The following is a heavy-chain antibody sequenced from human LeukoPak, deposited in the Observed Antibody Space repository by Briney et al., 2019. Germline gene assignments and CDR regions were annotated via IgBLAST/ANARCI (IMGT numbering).Heavy chain of an antibody. CDR1: GFTFGNAW. J-gene: IGHJ4*02. V-gene: IGHV3-15*01. Sequence: GGSLRLSCAASGFTFGNAWMSWVRQAPGKGLEWIGRIKDKTDGGTRDYRAPVKGRFTISRDDSKNTLYLQMNSLKTEDTAVYYCTTWGSYGDYRLGLDSWGQGTLVTVSS. CDR2: IKDKTDGGTR. CDR3: TTWGSYGDYRLGLDS. D-gene: IGHD4-17*01.